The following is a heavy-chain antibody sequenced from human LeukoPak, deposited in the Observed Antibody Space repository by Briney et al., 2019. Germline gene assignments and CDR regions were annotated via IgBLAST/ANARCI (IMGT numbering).Heavy chain of an antibody. CDR3: ARGAIWGGDYFDY. D-gene: IGHD7-27*01. V-gene: IGHV3-48*02. CDR1: GFTFSSYS. Sequence: GGSLRLSCAASGFTFSSYSMNWVRQAPGKGLEWVSYISSSSSTIYCADSVKGRFTISRDNAKNSLYLQMNSLRDEDTAVYYCARGAIWGGDYFDYWGQGTLVTVSS. CDR2: ISSSSSTI. J-gene: IGHJ4*02.